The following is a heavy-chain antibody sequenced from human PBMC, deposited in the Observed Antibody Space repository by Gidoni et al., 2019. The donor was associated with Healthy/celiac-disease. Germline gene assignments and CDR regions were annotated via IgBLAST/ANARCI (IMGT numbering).Heavy chain of an antibody. CDR3: ARLWGSYAPDAFDI. D-gene: IGHD3-16*01. Sequence: QVQLQESGPGLVKPSETLSLTCTVSGGPISSYYWSWIRQPPGKGLEWIGYIYYSGSTNYNPSLKSRVTISVDTSKNQFSLKLSSVTAADTAVYYCARLWGSYAPDAFDIWGQGTMVTVSS. J-gene: IGHJ3*02. V-gene: IGHV4-59*08. CDR2: IYYSGST. CDR1: GGPISSYY.